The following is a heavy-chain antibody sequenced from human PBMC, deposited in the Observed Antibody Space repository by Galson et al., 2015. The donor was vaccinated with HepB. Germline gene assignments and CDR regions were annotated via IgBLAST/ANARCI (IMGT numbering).Heavy chain of an antibody. V-gene: IGHV3-30*18. CDR3: AKGTSSGYFPWYFDY. D-gene: IGHD3-22*01. J-gene: IGHJ4*02. CDR2: ISYDGRNK. Sequence: SLRLSCAASGFTFSSYGMYWVRQAPGKGLEWVAVISYDGRNKYHADSVKGRFTISRDNSKNTLYLQMNSLRSDDTAMYYCAKGTSSGYFPWYFDYWGQGTLVTVSS. CDR1: GFTFSSYG.